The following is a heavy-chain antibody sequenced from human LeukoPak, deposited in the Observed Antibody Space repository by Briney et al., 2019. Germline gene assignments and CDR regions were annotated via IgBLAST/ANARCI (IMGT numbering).Heavy chain of an antibody. CDR2: IIPILGIA. CDR1: GCTFSFYA. Sequence: SVNVSCTCSGCTFSFYAIGWVLHAPGQGLEWMGRIIPILGIANYAQKFQGRVTITADKSTSTAYMELSSLRSEDTAVYYCARDYALDCWGQGTLVTVSS. D-gene: IGHD4-17*01. CDR3: ARDYALDC. J-gene: IGHJ4*02. V-gene: IGHV1-69*04.